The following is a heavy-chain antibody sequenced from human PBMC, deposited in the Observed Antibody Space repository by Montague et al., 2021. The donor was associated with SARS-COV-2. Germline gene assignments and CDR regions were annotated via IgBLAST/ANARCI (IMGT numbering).Heavy chain of an antibody. CDR3: ARVKWELSVGNVFDI. D-gene: IGHD1-26*01. J-gene: IGHJ3*02. CDR1: ACSISSSSYH. CDR2: IYQSGST. Sequence: SETLSLTCTVSACSISSSSYHWAWIRKPPWEGLEWIGSIYQSGSTFYNPSLKSRVSMSVDTSKNQCSLKLSPVTAADTAMYYCARVKWELSVGNVFDIWGQGTMVTVSS. V-gene: IGHV4-39*01.